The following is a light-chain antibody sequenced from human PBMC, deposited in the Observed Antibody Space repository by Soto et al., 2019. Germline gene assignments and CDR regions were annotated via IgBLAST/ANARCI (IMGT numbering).Light chain of an antibody. CDR2: DVT. Sequence: HFALKHPASVSGAPREAIPIFLTGTSSNIGRYNYVSWYQQHPGKAPKLMIYDVTNRPSGVSNRFSGSKSGNTASLTISGLQAEDEADYYCSSYTTGNTNVFGTGTRSPS. CDR1: SSNIGRYNY. V-gene: IGLV2-14*03. CDR3: SSYTTGNTNV. J-gene: IGLJ1*01.